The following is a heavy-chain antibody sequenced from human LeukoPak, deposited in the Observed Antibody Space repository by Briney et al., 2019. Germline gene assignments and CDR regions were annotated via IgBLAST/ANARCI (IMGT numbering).Heavy chain of an antibody. V-gene: IGHV3-33*06. Sequence: GGSLRLSCAASGFTFSSYGTHWVRQAPGKGLEWGAVIGIDGSNKYYADSVKGRFTISRDNSKNTLYLQMNSLRAEDTAVYYCAKESIWANYYDSSGYFDYWGQGTLVTVSS. J-gene: IGHJ4*02. D-gene: IGHD3-22*01. CDR1: GFTFSSYG. CDR3: AKESIWANYYDSSGYFDY. CDR2: IGIDGSNK.